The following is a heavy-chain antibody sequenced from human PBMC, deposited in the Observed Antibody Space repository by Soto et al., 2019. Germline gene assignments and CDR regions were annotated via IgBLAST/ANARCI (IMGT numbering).Heavy chain of an antibody. CDR2: INHSGST. CDR1: GGSFSGYY. D-gene: IGHD3-10*01. J-gene: IGHJ4*02. V-gene: IGHV4-34*01. CDR3: ARGLYGSGSYYKFVGYSSGWQGLCYFDY. Sequence: PSETLSLTCAVYGGSFSGYYWSWIRQPPGKGLEWIGEINHSGSTNYNPSLKSRVTISVDTSKNQFSLKLSSVTAADTAVYYCARGLYGSGSYYKFVGYSSGWQGLCYFDYWGQGTLVTVSS.